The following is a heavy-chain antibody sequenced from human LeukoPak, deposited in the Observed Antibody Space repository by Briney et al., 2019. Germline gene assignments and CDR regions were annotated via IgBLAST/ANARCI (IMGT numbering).Heavy chain of an antibody. CDR1: GFTFSNYW. D-gene: IGHD4-17*01. J-gene: IGHJ6*03. CDR2: INLDGSTT. CDR3: ARDKTVSALRRDYMDV. V-gene: IGHV3-74*01. Sequence: PGESLRLSCVASGFTFSNYWMHWVRQVPGKGLVWVSRINLDGSTTTYADSVKGRFTISRDNAKNTLYLQMNSLRAEDTALYYCARDKTVSALRRDYMDVWGKGTTVTVSS.